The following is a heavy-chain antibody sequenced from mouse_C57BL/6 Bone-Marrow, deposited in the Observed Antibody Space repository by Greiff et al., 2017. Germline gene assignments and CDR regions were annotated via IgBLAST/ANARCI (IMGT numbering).Heavy chain of an antibody. D-gene: IGHD1-1*01. Sequence: DVKLVESGGGLVQPGGSLSLSCAASGFTFTDYYMSWVRQPPGKALEWLGFIRNKANGYTTEYSASVKGRFTISRDNSQSILYLQMNALRAEDSATYYCARDLRDYAMDYWGQGTSVTVSS. CDR1: GFTFTDYY. CDR3: ARDLRDYAMDY. V-gene: IGHV7-3*01. CDR2: IRNKANGYTT. J-gene: IGHJ4*01.